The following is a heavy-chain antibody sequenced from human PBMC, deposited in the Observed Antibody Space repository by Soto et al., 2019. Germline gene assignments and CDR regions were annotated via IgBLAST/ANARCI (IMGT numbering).Heavy chain of an antibody. Sequence: SETLSLSCTVSGGSISSYYWSWIRQPPGKGLEWIGYIYYSGSTNYNPSLKSRVTISVDTSKNQFSLKLSSVTAADTAVYYCASLFVYYGSGISAFDIWGQGTMVTVSS. J-gene: IGHJ3*02. V-gene: IGHV4-59*08. CDR2: IYYSGST. CDR3: ASLFVYYGSGISAFDI. CDR1: GGSISSYY. D-gene: IGHD3-10*01.